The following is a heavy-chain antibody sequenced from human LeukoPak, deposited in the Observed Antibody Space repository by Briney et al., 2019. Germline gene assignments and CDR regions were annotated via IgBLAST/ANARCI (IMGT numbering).Heavy chain of an antibody. J-gene: IGHJ4*02. CDR1: GYAFTGYY. D-gene: IGHD5-18*01. CDR3: ASTAMVFDPFDY. V-gene: IGHV1-2*02. Sequence: ASVKVSCKASGYAFTGYYMHWVRQAPGQGLEWMGWINPNSGGTNYAQKFQGRVTMTRDTSISTAYMELSRLRSDDTAVYYCASTAMVFDPFDYWGQGTLVTASS. CDR2: INPNSGGT.